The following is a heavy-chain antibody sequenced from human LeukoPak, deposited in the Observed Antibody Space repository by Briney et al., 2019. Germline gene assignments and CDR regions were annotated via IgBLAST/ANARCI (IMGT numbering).Heavy chain of an antibody. CDR2: INTDGSST. Sequence: GGSLRLSCAASGFTFSSYWMHWVRQAPGKGLVWVSRINTDGSSTSYADSVKGRFTISRDNAKNTLYLQMNSLRAEDTALYHCARVGSMVRGVITPWYFDYWGQGTLVTVSS. CDR1: GFTFSSYW. CDR3: ARVGSMVRGVITPWYFDY. D-gene: IGHD3-10*01. V-gene: IGHV3-74*01. J-gene: IGHJ4*02.